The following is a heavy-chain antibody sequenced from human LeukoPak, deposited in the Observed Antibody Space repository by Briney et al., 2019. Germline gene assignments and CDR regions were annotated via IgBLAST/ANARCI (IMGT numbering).Heavy chain of an antibody. CDR1: GGSISSYY. Sequence: SETLSLTCTVSGGSISSYYWSWIRQPPGKGLQWIGYIYYSGSTNYNPSLKSRVTMSVDTSEKQFSLKLSSVTAADTAVYYCARVGGHDSYYLDYWGQGTLVTVSS. CDR2: IYYSGST. V-gene: IGHV4-59*08. CDR3: ARVGGHDSYYLDY. D-gene: IGHD5-12*01. J-gene: IGHJ4*02.